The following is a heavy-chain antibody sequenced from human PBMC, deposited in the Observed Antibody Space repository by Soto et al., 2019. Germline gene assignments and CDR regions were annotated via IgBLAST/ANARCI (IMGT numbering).Heavy chain of an antibody. CDR1: GYTFTTND. V-gene: IGHV1-8*01. Sequence: QVQLVQSGAEVKNPGASVKVSCQASGYTFTTNDINWVRQATGQGLEWMGWMNPNSGNTGYAQKFKGRVTMTRNTSLSTAYMGLSSLRSEDTAVYYCARGGIAAGSWGQGTLVTVSS. J-gene: IGHJ5*02. CDR2: MNPNSGNT. CDR3: ARGGIAAGS. D-gene: IGHD6-13*01.